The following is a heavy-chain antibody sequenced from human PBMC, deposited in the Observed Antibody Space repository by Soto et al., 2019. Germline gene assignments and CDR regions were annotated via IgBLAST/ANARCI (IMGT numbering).Heavy chain of an antibody. D-gene: IGHD1-26*01. J-gene: IGHJ3*02. Sequence: ASVKVSCKASGYTFISYVMHWVRQAPGQRLEWMGWINADNGNRKYSQKFQGRVTITRDTSASTAYMELSSLRYEDTAVYYCARMRAVGGWELLGDAFDIWGQGTMVTVSS. CDR2: INADNGNR. V-gene: IGHV1-3*01. CDR3: ARMRAVGGWELLGDAFDI. CDR1: GYTFISYV.